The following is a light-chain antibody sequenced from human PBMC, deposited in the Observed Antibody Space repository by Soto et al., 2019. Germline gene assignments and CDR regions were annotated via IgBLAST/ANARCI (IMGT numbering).Light chain of an antibody. V-gene: IGLV2-14*01. CDR2: EVS. Sequence: QSALTQPASVSGSPGQSITISCTGTSSDVGGYNYVSWYQHHPGKAPKVMIYEVSNRPSGVSNRFSGSKSGNTASLTISGLQAEDEADYYCSSYTSNNIVIFGGGTKLTVL. CDR1: SSDVGGYNY. CDR3: SSYTSNNIVI. J-gene: IGLJ2*01.